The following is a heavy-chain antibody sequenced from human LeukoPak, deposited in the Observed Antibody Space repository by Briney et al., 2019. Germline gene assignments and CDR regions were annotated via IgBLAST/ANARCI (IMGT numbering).Heavy chain of an antibody. CDR3: APGGDYSFFDY. CDR2: ISYDGSNK. J-gene: IGHJ4*02. D-gene: IGHD4-17*01. V-gene: IGHV3-30*03. Sequence: GGSVPLFCAASGFTFSSYGMHWVRQAPGKGLEWVAVISYDGSNKYYADFVKGRFTIARDNSKNTLYLQMNSLRAEDTAVYYCAPGGDYSFFDYWGRGTLVTVSS. CDR1: GFTFSSYG.